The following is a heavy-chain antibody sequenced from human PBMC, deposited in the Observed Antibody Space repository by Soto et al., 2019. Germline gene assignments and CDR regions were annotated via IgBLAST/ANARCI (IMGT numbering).Heavy chain of an antibody. Sequence: SETLSLTCTVSSGSMSDGSFYWGWIRQPPGKGLEFIGTMFHSGSTYYNPSLRRRVTISVAMSKNQFSLKLTSVTAADTAGHYFAKFHWGGSEYMWQNYFDYWGQGSQVTV. D-gene: IGHD3-16*01. V-gene: IGHV4-39*01. CDR2: MFHSGST. J-gene: IGHJ4*02. CDR3: AKFHWGGSEYMWQNYFDY. CDR1: SGSMSDGSFY.